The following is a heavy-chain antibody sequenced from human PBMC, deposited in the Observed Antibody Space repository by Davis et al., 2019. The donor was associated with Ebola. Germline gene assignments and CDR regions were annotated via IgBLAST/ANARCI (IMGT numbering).Heavy chain of an antibody. J-gene: IGHJ4*02. CDR2: ISTYNDNT. D-gene: IGHD2-15*01. Sequence: ASVQVSCKASGYTFTSYGISWVRQAPGQGLEWMGWISTYNDNTNYAQKFQGRVTMTTDTSTSTAYMELSRLRSDDTALYYCAKLREYCNGGSCYLDSWGQGTLVSVSS. CDR1: GYTFTSYG. CDR3: AKLREYCNGGSCYLDS. V-gene: IGHV1-18*01.